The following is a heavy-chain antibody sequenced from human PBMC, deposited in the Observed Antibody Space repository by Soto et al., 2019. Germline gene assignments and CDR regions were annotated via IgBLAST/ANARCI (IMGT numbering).Heavy chain of an antibody. CDR2: ISAYNGNT. D-gene: IGHD6-19*01. Sequence: QVQLVQSGAEVKKPGASVKVSCKASGYTFTSYGISWVRQAPGQGLEWMGWISAYNGNTNYAQKLQGRVTMPTDTSTSTAYMELRSLRSDDTAVYYCARDRPIYSSGWPFDYWGQGTLVTVSS. CDR1: GYTFTSYG. V-gene: IGHV1-18*01. CDR3: ARDRPIYSSGWPFDY. J-gene: IGHJ4*02.